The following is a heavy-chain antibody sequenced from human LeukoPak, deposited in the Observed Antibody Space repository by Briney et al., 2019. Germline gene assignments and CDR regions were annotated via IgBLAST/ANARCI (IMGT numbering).Heavy chain of an antibody. CDR1: GDITHY. CDR3: ARSGSMYCSSTSCERYAFDI. J-gene: IGHJ3*02. V-gene: IGHV4-39*07. Sequence: SETLSLTCTVSGDITHYWGWIRQPPGKGLEWIGEIYHSGSTNYNPSLKSRVTISVDKSKNQFSLKLSSVTAADTAVYYCARSGSMYCSSTSCERYAFDIWGQGTMVTVSS. D-gene: IGHD2-2*01. CDR2: IYHSGST.